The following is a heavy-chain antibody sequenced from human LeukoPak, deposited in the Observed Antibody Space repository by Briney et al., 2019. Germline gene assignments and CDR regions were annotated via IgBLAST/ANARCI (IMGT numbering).Heavy chain of an antibody. CDR3: ARVRGGKAPPHYYGMDV. CDR2: IYYSGST. V-gene: IGHV4-59*08. CDR1: GGSISSYY. Sequence: SETLSLTCTVSGGSISSYYWSWLRQPPGKRLEWIGFIYYSGSTHYKSSLKSRVTISVDTSRNQFSLRLSPVTAADTAVYYCARVRGGKAPPHYYGMDVWGQGTTVTVSS. J-gene: IGHJ6*02. D-gene: IGHD3-16*01.